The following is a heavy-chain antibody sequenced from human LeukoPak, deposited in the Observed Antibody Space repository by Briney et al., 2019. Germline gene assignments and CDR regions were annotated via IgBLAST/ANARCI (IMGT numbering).Heavy chain of an antibody. V-gene: IGHV4-34*01. CDR2: INHSGST. CDR3: ARTAPYSSGYYLPTSRVFDY. J-gene: IGHJ4*02. CDR1: GGSISSYY. D-gene: IGHD3-22*01. Sequence: SETLSLTCTVSGGSISSYYWSWIRQPPGKGLEWIGEINHSGSTNYNPSLKSRVTISVDTSKNQFSLKLSSVTAADTAVYYCARTAPYSSGYYLPTSRVFDYWGQGTLVTVSS.